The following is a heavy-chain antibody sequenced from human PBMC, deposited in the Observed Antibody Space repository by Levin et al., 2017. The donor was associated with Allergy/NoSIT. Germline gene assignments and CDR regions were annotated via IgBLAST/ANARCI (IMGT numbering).Heavy chain of an antibody. CDR2: IYSGGST. CDR3: ATGRSSRP. CDR1: GFSVSNNY. V-gene: IGHV3-53*01. J-gene: IGHJ3*01. Sequence: GESLKNSCAASGFSVSNNYLSWVRQAPGKGLEFVSVIYSGGSTNYADFVKGRFPLSRDNSKNTVYLQMNSLRAEDTAVYYCATGRSSRPWGQGTMVTGSS. D-gene: IGHD6-13*01.